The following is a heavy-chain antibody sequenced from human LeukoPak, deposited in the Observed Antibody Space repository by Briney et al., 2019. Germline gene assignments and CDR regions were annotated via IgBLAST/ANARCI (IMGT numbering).Heavy chain of an antibody. V-gene: IGHV4-4*07. CDR2: IYTSGST. CDR3: ARDLELVRYYDSSGYGVSAFDI. CDR1: GGSISSYY. D-gene: IGHD3-22*01. J-gene: IGHJ3*02. Sequence: SESLSLTCTVSGGSISSYYRSWIRQPAGKGLEWIGRIYTSGSTDYNPSLKSRVTMPVDTSKNQFSLKLSSVTAADTAVYYCARDLELVRYYDSSGYGVSAFDIWGQGTMVTVSS.